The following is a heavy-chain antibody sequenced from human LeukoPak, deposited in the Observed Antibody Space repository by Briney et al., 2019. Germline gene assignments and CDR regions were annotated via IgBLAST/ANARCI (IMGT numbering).Heavy chain of an antibody. CDR2: INPKSGDT. Sequence: ASVKVSCKASGYTFTDYYLFWVRQAPGHGLEWMAWINPKSGDTRFAQRFDGRVTLTRDTSISTVYMELNSLTPDDTAIYYCSREDYSGQGTLVTVSS. V-gene: IGHV1-2*02. J-gene: IGHJ4*02. CDR1: GYTFTDYY. CDR3: SREDY.